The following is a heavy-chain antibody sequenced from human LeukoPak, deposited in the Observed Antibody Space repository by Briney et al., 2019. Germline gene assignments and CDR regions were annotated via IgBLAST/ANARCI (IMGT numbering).Heavy chain of an antibody. D-gene: IGHD3-3*01. V-gene: IGHV3-21*01. CDR1: ALIFSTYS. CDR3: ARDRLLEDRDYDYYYYMDV. CDR2: ISSSISYI. Sequence: GRSLRLSCAPSALIFSTYSMNWVRQAQGKGLEWVSSISSSISYIYYADSVKGRLTISRDNAKSSLYLQMNSLRVEDTAVYYCARDRLLEDRDYDYYYYMDVWGKGTTVTVSS. J-gene: IGHJ6*03.